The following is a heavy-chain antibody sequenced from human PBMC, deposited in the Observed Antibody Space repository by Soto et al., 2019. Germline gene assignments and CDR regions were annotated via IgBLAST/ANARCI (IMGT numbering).Heavy chain of an antibody. V-gene: IGHV1-2*02. CDR2: INPGSGGT. CDR3: SSSVTTVTPSYGMDV. CDR1: GYTFTDYY. Sequence: QVQLVQSGAEVKKPGASVKVSCKASGYTFTDYYMHWVRQAPGQGLEWMGWINPGSGGTNYAPKFQGGVTMTRDTSISTAYRELSRLRSDDTAVYYCSSSVTTVTPSYGMDVWGQGTTVTVSS. D-gene: IGHD4-17*01. J-gene: IGHJ6*02.